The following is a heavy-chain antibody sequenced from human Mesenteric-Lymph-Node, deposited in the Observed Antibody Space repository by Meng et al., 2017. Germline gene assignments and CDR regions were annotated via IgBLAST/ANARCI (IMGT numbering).Heavy chain of an antibody. CDR3: ARDRGWSEYDAFDI. D-gene: IGHD6-19*01. J-gene: IGHJ3*02. CDR1: GGSISSYY. CDR2: IYTSGST. V-gene: IGHV4-4*07. Sequence: SETLSLTCTVSGGSISSYYWSWIRQPAGKGLEWIGRIYTSGSTNYNPSLKSRVTISVDTSKNQFSLKLSSVTAADTAVYYCARDRGWSEYDAFDIWGQGTMVTVSS.